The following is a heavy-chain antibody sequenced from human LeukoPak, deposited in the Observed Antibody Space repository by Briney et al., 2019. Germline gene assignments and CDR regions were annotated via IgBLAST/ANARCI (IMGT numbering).Heavy chain of an antibody. CDR1: GFTLSNYA. CDR3: AKSVAIYFYYGLDV. CDR2: ISSNGRGT. D-gene: IGHD3-3*01. J-gene: IGHJ6*02. Sequence: GGSLRLSCSASGFTLSNYAMFWVRQAPGKGLEYLSAISSNGRGTYYADSVKGRFTISRDNSKNTLFLQMNSLRVEDTAPYYCAKSVAIYFYYGLDVWGQGTTVTVSS. V-gene: IGHV3-64*04.